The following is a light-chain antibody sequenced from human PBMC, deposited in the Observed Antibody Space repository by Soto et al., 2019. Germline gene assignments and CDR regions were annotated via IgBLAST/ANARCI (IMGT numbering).Light chain of an antibody. CDR3: QKFNAVPT. CDR1: QAISNY. V-gene: IGKV1-27*01. CDR2: AAS. Sequence: DLQMTQSPSSLSASVGDRITITCRASQAISNYLAWYQQKPGKVPTLLIYAASTLQSGVPSRFSGSGSGTDFTLTIRSLQPEDVATYYCQKFNAVPTFGGGTKVEI. J-gene: IGKJ4*01.